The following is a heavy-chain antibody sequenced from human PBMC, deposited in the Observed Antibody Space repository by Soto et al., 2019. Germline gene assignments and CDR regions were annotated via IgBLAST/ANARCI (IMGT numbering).Heavy chain of an antibody. J-gene: IGHJ4*02. CDR1: GFTFSSYC. CDR2: IWYDGSNK. D-gene: IGHD2-15*01. Sequence: VGSLILSCAASGFTFSSYCMHWVSQDPGKGLEWVAVIWYDGSNKYYADSVKGRFTISRDNSKNTLYLQMNSLRAEDTAVYYCARDGYCSGGSCYSVPVFDYWGQGTLVTVSS. CDR3: ARDGYCSGGSCYSVPVFDY. V-gene: IGHV3-33*01.